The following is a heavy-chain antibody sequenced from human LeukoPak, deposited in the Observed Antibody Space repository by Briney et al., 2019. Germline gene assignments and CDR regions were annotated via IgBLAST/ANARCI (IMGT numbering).Heavy chain of an antibody. Sequence: PGRSLRLSCAASGFTFGDYEMHWVSQAPGKGLEWVSHISSTGYTTFYADSVKGRFTISRDNAKNSLHLQMNSLGVEDTAVYYCARADAYWSGYHFDHWGQGTLVTVSS. CDR3: ARADAYWSGYHFDH. D-gene: IGHD3-3*01. CDR2: ISSTGYTT. V-gene: IGHV3-48*03. J-gene: IGHJ4*02. CDR1: GFTFGDYE.